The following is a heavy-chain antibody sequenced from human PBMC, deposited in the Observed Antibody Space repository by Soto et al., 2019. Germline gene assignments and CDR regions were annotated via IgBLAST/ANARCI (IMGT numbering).Heavy chain of an antibody. J-gene: IGHJ4*02. Sequence: QVQLVQSGPEGKKPGTSVKVSCKASGGTFSTQAINWVRQAPGQGLEWMGGIIPIFGPRNYAHKFRGRLTITADESTTTAYMELSSLRSEDTAVYYCAREGRIVGATTHFDYWGQGTLVTVSS. CDR3: AREGRIVGATTHFDY. CDR1: GGTFSTQA. D-gene: IGHD1-26*01. V-gene: IGHV1-69*01. CDR2: IIPIFGPR.